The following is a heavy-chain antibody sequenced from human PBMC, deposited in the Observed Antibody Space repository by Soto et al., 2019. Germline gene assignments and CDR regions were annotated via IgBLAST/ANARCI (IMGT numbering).Heavy chain of an antibody. D-gene: IGHD2-15*01. CDR3: VPPTRAATHYYFDY. CDR2: ISYDGSNK. CDR1: GFTFSSYG. V-gene: IGHV3-30*03. Sequence: QVQLVESGGGVVQPGRSLRLSCAASGFTFSSYGMHWVRQAPGKGLEWVAVISYDGSNKYYADSVKGRFPISRDNSKNPLSLKMNRLSAEDTAVYYCVPPTRAATHYYFDYWGQGTLVTVSS. J-gene: IGHJ4*02.